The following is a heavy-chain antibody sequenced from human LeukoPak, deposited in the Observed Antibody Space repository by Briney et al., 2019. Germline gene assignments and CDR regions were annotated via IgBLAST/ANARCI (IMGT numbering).Heavy chain of an antibody. D-gene: IGHD3-3*01. J-gene: IGHJ4*02. Sequence: GGSLRLSCAASGFTFSSYEMNWVRQAPGKGLEWVSYISTTGSTIYYADSVRGRFTISRDNAKNSLYLQMNSLRAEDTAVYYCARDRETIFGVGDFWGQGTLVTVSS. V-gene: IGHV3-48*03. CDR1: GFTFSSYE. CDR3: ARDRETIFGVGDF. CDR2: ISTTGSTI.